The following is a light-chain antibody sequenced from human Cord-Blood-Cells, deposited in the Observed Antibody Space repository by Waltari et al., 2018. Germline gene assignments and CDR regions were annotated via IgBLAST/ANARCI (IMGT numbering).Light chain of an antibody. Sequence: DIEVTESPSPVCASVGDRVTITCRASQSISSWLAWEQQKPGKAPTLLIYKASSLESGVPARFSGSGSGTAFTRTISSLQPDDFATYYCQQYKSSFGQGTKLEIK. CDR2: KAS. CDR1: QSISSW. V-gene: IGKV1-5*03. J-gene: IGKJ2*01. CDR3: QQYKSS.